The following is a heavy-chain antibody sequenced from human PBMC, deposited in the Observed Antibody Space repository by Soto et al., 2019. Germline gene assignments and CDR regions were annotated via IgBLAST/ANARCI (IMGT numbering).Heavy chain of an antibody. CDR2: ISPYNGNT. V-gene: IGHV1-18*01. CDR1: GYTLTELS. D-gene: IGHD2-21*02. CDR3: ARDSGRYGGNSGPDY. J-gene: IGHJ4*02. Sequence: ASVKVSCKVSGYTLTELSMHWVRQAPGKGLEWMGWISPYNGNTNYAQKLQGRVTMTTDTSTSTAYMELRSLRSDDTAVYYCARDSGRYGGNSGPDYWGQGTLVTVSS.